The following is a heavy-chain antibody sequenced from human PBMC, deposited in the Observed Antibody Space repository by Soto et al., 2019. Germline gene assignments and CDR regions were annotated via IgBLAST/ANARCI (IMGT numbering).Heavy chain of an antibody. CDR1: GGTFSSYA. V-gene: IGHV1-69*01. CDR3: ARVTICGVVTISPYYYYGMDV. Sequence: QVQLVQSGAEVKKPGSSVKVSCKASGGTFSSYANSWVRQAPGQGLEWMGGIIPIFGTANYAQKFQGRVTITADESPSTAYMELSSLRCEDTAVYYCARVTICGVVTISPYYYYGMDVWGQGTTVTVSS. D-gene: IGHD3-3*01. J-gene: IGHJ6*02. CDR2: IIPIFGTA.